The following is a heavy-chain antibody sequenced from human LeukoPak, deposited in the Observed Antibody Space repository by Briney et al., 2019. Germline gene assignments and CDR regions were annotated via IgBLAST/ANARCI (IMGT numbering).Heavy chain of an antibody. CDR3: AREAYSGSYPDY. J-gene: IGHJ4*02. CDR1: GFTFSSYA. V-gene: IGHV3-30-3*01. Sequence: GRSLRLSCAASGFTFSSYAMHWVRQAPGKGLEWVAVISYDGSNKYYADSVEGRFTISRDNSRNTLYLQMNSLRAEDTAVYYCAREAYSGSYPDYWGQGTLVTVSS. D-gene: IGHD1-26*01. CDR2: ISYDGSNK.